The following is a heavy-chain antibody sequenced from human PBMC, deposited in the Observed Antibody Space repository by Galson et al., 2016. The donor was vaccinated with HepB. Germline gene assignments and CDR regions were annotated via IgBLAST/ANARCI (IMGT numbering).Heavy chain of an antibody. Sequence: GLEWVSSISSSSNYIYYADSLKGRFTISRDNSKNTLFLQMNSLRVEDTAMYHCSSGRALDIWRQGTLVTVSS. D-gene: IGHD1-26*01. CDR3: SSGRALDI. J-gene: IGHJ3*02. CDR2: ISSSSNYI. V-gene: IGHV3-21*01.